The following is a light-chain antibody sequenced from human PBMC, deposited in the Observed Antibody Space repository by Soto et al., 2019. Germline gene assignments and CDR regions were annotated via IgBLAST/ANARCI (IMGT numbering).Light chain of an antibody. Sequence: QSVLTQPASVSGSPGQSITISCTGTSSDVGGYNYVSWYQQHPGKAPKLMIYDVSNRPSGASNRFSGSKSGNTASLTISGLQAEDEADYYCSSYTSSSLHVFGTGTKVTVL. V-gene: IGLV2-14*03. CDR1: SSDVGGYNY. CDR3: SSYTSSSLHV. J-gene: IGLJ1*01. CDR2: DVS.